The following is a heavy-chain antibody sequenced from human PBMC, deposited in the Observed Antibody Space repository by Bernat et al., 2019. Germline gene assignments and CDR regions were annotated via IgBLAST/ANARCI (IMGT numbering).Heavy chain of an antibody. V-gene: IGHV4-30-4*01. CDR1: GGSISSGDYY. J-gene: IGHJ4*02. CDR2: IYYSGST. Sequence: QVQLQESGPGLVKPSQTLSLTCTVSGGSISSGDYYWSWIRQPPGKGLEWIGYIYYSGSTYYNPSLKSRVTISVDTSKNQFSLQLSSVTAADTAVYYCARGGRGYGDYAAPFDYWGQGTLVTVSS. CDR3: ARGGRGYGDYAAPFDY. D-gene: IGHD4-17*01.